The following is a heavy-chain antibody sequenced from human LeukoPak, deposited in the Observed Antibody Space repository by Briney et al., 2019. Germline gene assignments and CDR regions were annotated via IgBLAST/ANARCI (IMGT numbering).Heavy chain of an antibody. J-gene: IGHJ4*02. D-gene: IGHD3-10*01. V-gene: IGHV3-9*01. Sequence: GRSLRLSYAASGFTFDGYAMHWVRQAPGKGLEWVSAITWNSYNINYADSVKGRFTISRDNAKNSLYLQMNSLRTEDTALYYCAKDIGPYGSFFDYWGQGTLVTVSS. CDR1: GFTFDGYA. CDR2: ITWNSYNI. CDR3: AKDIGPYGSFFDY.